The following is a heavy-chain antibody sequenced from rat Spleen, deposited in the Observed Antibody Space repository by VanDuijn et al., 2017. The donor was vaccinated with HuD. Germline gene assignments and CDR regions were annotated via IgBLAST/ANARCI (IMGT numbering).Heavy chain of an antibody. Sequence: EVQLVETGGGLVQPGRSLKLSCVASGFTFSSYWMYWIRQAPGKGLEWVAYISTAGSNTFYRDSVQGRFTISRDNDKRTLHLRMDSLRSEDTATYYCTRGTDDWGQGVMVTVSS. CDR1: GFTFSSYW. CDR2: ISTAGSNT. V-gene: IGHV5-58*01. J-gene: IGHJ2*01. CDR3: TRGTDD.